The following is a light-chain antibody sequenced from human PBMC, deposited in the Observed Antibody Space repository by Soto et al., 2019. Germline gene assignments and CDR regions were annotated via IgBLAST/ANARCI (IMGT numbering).Light chain of an antibody. CDR3: SSFTSNRIYV. CDR1: HTDIGTYDY. CDR2: GVT. Sequence: QSALTQPTSVSGSPGQSISISCTGNHTDIGTYDYVSWYQQHPGRAPRLLIHGVTTRASGISDRFSASKSGLTASLTISGLQPEDEADYYCSSFTSNRIYVFGPGTKVTVL. J-gene: IGLJ1*01. V-gene: IGLV2-14*03.